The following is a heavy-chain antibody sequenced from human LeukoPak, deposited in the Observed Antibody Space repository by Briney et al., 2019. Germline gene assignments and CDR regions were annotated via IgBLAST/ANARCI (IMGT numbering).Heavy chain of an antibody. J-gene: IGHJ4*02. V-gene: IGHV1-2*02. CDR2: INPNSGGT. CDR1: GYTFTGYY. CDR3: ARDQLVATTAVAGPDY. D-gene: IGHD5-12*01. Sequence: ASVKVSCKASGYTFTGYYMHWVRQAPGQGLEWMGWINPNSGGTNYAQKFQGRVTMTRDTSIRTAYMELSRLRSDDTALYYCARDQLVATTAVAGPDYWGQGTLVTVSS.